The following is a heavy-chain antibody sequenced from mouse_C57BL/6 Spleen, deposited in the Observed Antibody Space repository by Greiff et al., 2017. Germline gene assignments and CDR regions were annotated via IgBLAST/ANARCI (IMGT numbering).Heavy chain of an antibody. CDR1: GFTFSSYT. J-gene: IGHJ2*01. V-gene: IGHV5-9*01. CDR2: ISGGGGNT. D-gene: IGHD3-2*02. Sequence: EVQVVESGGGLVKPGGSLKLSCAASGFTFSSYTMSWVRQTPEKRLEWVATISGGGGNTYYPDSVKGRFTISRDHAKNTLYLQMSSLRSEDTALYYCARQRTAQNYFDYWGQGTTLTVSS. CDR3: ARQRTAQNYFDY.